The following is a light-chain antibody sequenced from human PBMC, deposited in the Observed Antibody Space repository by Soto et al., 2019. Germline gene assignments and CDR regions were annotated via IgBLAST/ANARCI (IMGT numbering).Light chain of an antibody. V-gene: IGKV3-15*01. Sequence: EIVMSQSPATLSVSPGERATLSCRASQSVSSNLAWYQQKPGQAPSLLIYGASTRAIGIPARFSGSGSGTEFTLTISSLQSEDFVVYYCQQYNNWPLTFGGGTKVEIK. CDR3: QQYNNWPLT. CDR1: QSVSSN. J-gene: IGKJ4*01. CDR2: GAS.